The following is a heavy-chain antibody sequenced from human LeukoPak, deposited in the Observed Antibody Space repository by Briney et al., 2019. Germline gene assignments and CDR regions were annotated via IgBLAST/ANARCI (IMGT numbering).Heavy chain of an antibody. CDR2: ISAYNGNT. V-gene: IGHV1-18*01. D-gene: IGHD3-22*01. CDR1: GYTFTSYG. Sequence: ASVKVSCKASGYTFTSYGISWVRQAPGQGLEWMGWISAYNGNTNYAQKLQGRVTMTTDTSTSTAYMELRSLRSDDTAVYYCARWRYYDSSGYAPYGMDVWGQGTTVTVSS. J-gene: IGHJ6*02. CDR3: ARWRYYDSSGYAPYGMDV.